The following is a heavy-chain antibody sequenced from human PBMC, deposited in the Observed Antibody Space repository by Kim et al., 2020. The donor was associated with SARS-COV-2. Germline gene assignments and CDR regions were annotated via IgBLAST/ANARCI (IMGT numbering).Heavy chain of an antibody. CDR3: TRDRLRPFDY. CDR2: INTNTGNP. J-gene: IGHJ4*02. D-gene: IGHD4-17*01. CDR1: GYAFTTTA. V-gene: IGHV7-4-1*02. Sequence: ASVKVSCKASGYAFTTTAMNWVRQAPGQGLEWMGWINTNTGNPTYAQKFTGRFVFSLATSVSTAYLEITNLEAEDTAIYYCTRDRLRPFDYWRQGTLVTVSS.